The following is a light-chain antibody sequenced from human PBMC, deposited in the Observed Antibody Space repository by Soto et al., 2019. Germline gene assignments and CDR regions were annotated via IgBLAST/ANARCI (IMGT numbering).Light chain of an antibody. Sequence: AIRMTQSPSSFSASTGDRVTITCRASQGISSYLAWYQQIPGKAPKLLIYAASTLQSGVPSRFSGSGSGTDFTLTISCLQSEDFATYYCQQYYSYPRTFGQGTVVDIK. J-gene: IGKJ1*01. CDR2: AAS. CDR1: QGISSY. CDR3: QQYYSYPRT. V-gene: IGKV1-8*01.